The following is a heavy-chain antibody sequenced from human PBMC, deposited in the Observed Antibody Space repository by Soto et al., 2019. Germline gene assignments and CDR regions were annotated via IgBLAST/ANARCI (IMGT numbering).Heavy chain of an antibody. Sequence: SVKVSCKASGGTFSSYAISWVRQAPGQGLEWMGGIIPIFGTANYAQKFQGRVTITADESTSTAYMELSSLRSEDTAVYYCARRGIAAAGTYYYYYGMDVWGQGTTVTVS. V-gene: IGHV1-69*13. CDR2: IIPIFGTA. J-gene: IGHJ6*02. D-gene: IGHD6-13*01. CDR1: GGTFSSYA. CDR3: ARRGIAAAGTYYYYYGMDV.